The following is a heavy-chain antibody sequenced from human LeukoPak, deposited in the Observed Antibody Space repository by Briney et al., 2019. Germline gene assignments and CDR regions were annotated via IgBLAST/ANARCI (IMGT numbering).Heavy chain of an antibody. V-gene: IGHV3-66*02. CDR3: ASRTPGGSLDN. J-gene: IGHJ4*02. Sequence: GGSLRLSCAASGFTFSDYYMSWIRQAPGKGLEWVSVIYSGGSTYYADSVKGRFTISRDNSKDTLYLQMNSLRAEDTAVYYCASRTPGGSLDNWGQGTLVTVSS. CDR1: GFTFSDYY. D-gene: IGHD1-26*01. CDR2: IYSGGST.